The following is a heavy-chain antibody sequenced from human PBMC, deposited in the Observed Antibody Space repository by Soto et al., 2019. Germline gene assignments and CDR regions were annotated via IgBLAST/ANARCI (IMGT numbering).Heavy chain of an antibody. CDR1: GYTFTSYY. CDR3: ARDGPFVVVVAATHNDAFDI. CDR2: INPSGGST. J-gene: IGHJ3*02. D-gene: IGHD2-15*01. Sequence: GASLKVSCKASGYTFTSYYMHWVRQAPGQGLEWMGIINPSGGSTSYAQKFQGRVTMTRDTSTSTVYMELSSLRSEDTAVYYCARDGPFVVVVAATHNDAFDIWGQGTMVTVSS. V-gene: IGHV1-46*03.